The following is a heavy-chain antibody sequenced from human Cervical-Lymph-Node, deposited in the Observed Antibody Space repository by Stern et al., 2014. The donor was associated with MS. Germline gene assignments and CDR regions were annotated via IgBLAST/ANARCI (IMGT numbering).Heavy chain of an antibody. CDR2: FDPEDGET. CDR1: GYTLTELS. J-gene: IGHJ6*02. CDR3: ATGGRVGAPTYYGMDV. V-gene: IGHV1-24*01. Sequence: VQLVESGAEVKKPGASVKVPCKVSGYTLTELSMHWVRQAPGTGLEWMGGFDPEDGETIYAQKFQGRVTMTEETSTDTAYMELSSLRSEDTAVYYCATGGRVGAPTYYGMDVWGQGTAVTVSS. D-gene: IGHD1-26*01.